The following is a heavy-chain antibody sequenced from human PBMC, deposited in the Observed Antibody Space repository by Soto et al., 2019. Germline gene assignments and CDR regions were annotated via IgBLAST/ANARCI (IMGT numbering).Heavy chain of an antibody. D-gene: IGHD3-3*01. Sequence: HPGGSLRLSCAASGFTFSSYGMHWVRQAPGKGLEWVAVISYDGSNKYYADSVKGRFTISRDNSKNTLYLQMNSLRAEDTAVYYCAKDRVQRFLEWFDAFDIWGQGTMVTVSS. CDR2: ISYDGSNK. V-gene: IGHV3-30*18. CDR3: AKDRVQRFLEWFDAFDI. CDR1: GFTFSSYG. J-gene: IGHJ3*02.